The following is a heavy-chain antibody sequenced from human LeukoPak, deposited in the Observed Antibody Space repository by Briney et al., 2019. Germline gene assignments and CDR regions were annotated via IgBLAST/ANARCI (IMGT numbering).Heavy chain of an antibody. J-gene: IGHJ4*02. CDR3: AKDGLYFDGSTHIYYFDS. D-gene: IGHD3-9*01. CDR2: IGSDGRA. V-gene: IGHV3-23*01. Sequence: PGGSLRLSCAASGFTFSTNAMNWVRQAPGKGLEWVSGIGSDGRAFYTDSVKGRFTISRDNSKNTLYLQMNSLRAEDTAIYYCAKDGLYFDGSTHIYYFDSWGQGTLVAVSS. CDR1: GFTFSTNA.